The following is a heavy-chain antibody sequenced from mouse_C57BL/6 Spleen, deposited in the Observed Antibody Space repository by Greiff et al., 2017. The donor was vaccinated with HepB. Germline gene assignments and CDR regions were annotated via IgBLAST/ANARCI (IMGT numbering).Heavy chain of an antibody. CDR3: TRVPGSCLYFDY. CDR2: ISSGGDYI. Sequence: EVKLVESGEGLVKPGGSLKLSCAASGFTFSSYAMSWVRQTPEKRLEWVAYISSGGDYIYYADTVKGRFTISRDNARNTLYLQMSSLKSEDTAMYYYTRVPGSCLYFDYWGQGTTLTVSS. J-gene: IGHJ2*01. V-gene: IGHV5-9-1*02. D-gene: IGHD1-1*01. CDR1: GFTFSSYA.